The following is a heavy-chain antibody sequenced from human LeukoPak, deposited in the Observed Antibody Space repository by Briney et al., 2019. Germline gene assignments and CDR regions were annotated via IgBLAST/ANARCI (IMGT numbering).Heavy chain of an antibody. V-gene: IGHV3-30-3*01. CDR3: ARVVAYYDFWSGCDI. CDR2: ISYDGSNK. J-gene: IGHJ3*02. Sequence: GGSLRLSCAASGFTFSSYAMHWVRQAPGKGLEWVAVISYDGSNKYYADSVKGRFTISRDNSKNTLYLQMNSLRAEDTAMYYCARVVAYYDFWSGCDIWGQGTMVTVSS. CDR1: GFTFSSYA. D-gene: IGHD3-3*01.